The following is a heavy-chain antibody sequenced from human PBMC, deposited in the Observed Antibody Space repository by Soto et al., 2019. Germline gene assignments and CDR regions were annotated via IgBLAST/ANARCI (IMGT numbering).Heavy chain of an antibody. D-gene: IGHD3-10*01. V-gene: IGHV4-59*08. J-gene: IGHJ4*02. CDR1: GGSVRNYY. Sequence: QVQLQESGPGVVKSSETLSLICTVSGGSVRNYYWNWIRQPPGKGLEWIGYIYHDGTTKDNPSLTSRLTMSVDTSKSLVSLMLSSVTAADTAIYFCAASYGSGSYPDYWGQGTLVTVSS. CDR2: IYHDGTT. CDR3: AASYGSGSYPDY.